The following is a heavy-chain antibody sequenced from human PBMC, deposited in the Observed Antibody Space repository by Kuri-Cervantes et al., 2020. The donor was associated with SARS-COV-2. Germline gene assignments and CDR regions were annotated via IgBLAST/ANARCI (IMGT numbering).Heavy chain of an antibody. CDR2: IRYDGDNQ. V-gene: IGHV3-30*02. Sequence: GESLKISCAASVFNFKNYGMHWVRQAPGKGLEWVAFIRYDGDNQYYADSVKGRFTISRDNAKNTLYLQMNSLRAEDTAVYYCARGRVGAPLDYWGQGTLVTVSS. J-gene: IGHJ4*02. CDR3: ARGRVGAPLDY. D-gene: IGHD1-26*01. CDR1: VFNFKNYG.